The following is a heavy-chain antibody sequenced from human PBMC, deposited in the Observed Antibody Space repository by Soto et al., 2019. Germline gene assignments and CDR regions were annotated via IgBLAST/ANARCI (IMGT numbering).Heavy chain of an antibody. D-gene: IGHD2-15*01. V-gene: IGHV1-3*01. CDR1: GYTFTSYA. J-gene: IGHJ4*02. Sequence: QVQLVQSGAEVKKPGASVKVSCKASGYTFTSYAMHWVRQAPGQRLEWMGWINAGNGNTKYSQKSQGRVTITRDTSASTASMELSSLRSEDTAVYYWARGPGGPDGPGDYWGQGTLVTVSS. CDR2: INAGNGNT. CDR3: ARGPGGPDGPGDY.